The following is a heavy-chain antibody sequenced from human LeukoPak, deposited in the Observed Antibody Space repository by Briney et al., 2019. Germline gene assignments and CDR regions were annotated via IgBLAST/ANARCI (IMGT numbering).Heavy chain of an antibody. CDR1: GYTFTGYY. CDR2: INPNSGGT. D-gene: IGHD2-2*02. Sequence: ASVKVSCKASGYTFTGYYMHWVRQAPGQGLEWMGWINPNSGGTNYAQKFQGRVTMTRDTSISTAYMELSRLRSDDTAVYYCARDSYNCSSTSCYKSFQHWDQGTLVTVSS. J-gene: IGHJ1*01. CDR3: ARDSYNCSSTSCYKSFQH. V-gene: IGHV1-2*02.